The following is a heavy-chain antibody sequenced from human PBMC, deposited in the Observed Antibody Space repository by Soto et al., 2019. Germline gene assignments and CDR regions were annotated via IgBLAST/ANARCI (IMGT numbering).Heavy chain of an antibody. V-gene: IGHV4-34*01. D-gene: IGHD4-17*01. CDR1: GGSFSGYY. CDR3: AREGALLYGGNPDYYYTVGV. CDR2: INHSGST. J-gene: IGHJ6*02. Sequence: SDTLSLTCAVDGGSFSGYYWTWIRQPPGKGLEWIGEINHSGSTNYNPSLKSRFTISVDTSKNQFSLKLSSVTAADTAVYYCAREGALLYGGNPDYYYTVGVWGQGTTVT.